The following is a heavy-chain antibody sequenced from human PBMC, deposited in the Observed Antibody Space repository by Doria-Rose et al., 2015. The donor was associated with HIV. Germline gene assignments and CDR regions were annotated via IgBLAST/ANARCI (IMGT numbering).Heavy chain of an antibody. Sequence: QVQLQQWDAGLVKPSETLSLTCAVFGGSFSGYYWSWIRRPPGKGLEWIGGINHSGSTNYKTSLKSRVTISLDTSKNLFSLKLSSVTAADTAVYYCARGLLRGGWNDVDYYYGMDVWGQGTTVTVSS. V-gene: IGHV4-34*01. CDR3: ARGLLRGGWNDVDYYYGMDV. CDR2: INHSGST. J-gene: IGHJ6*02. CDR1: GGSFSGYY. D-gene: IGHD1-1*01.